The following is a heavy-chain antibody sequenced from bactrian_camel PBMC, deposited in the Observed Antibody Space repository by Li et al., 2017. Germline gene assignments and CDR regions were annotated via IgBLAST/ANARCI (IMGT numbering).Heavy chain of an antibody. D-gene: IGHD6*01. Sequence: HVQLVESGGGSVQAGGSLRLSCAASGYDFRGRCMAWFRQAPGKEREGVAGIFNARGSTYYADSVKGRFTITEDNVKNTLTLQMNSLKPEDTAMYYCAADTGGSCYSLRTYNYKYWGQGTQVTVS. V-gene: IGHV3S1*01. CDR3: AADTGGSCYSLRTYNYKY. CDR1: GYDFRGRC. J-gene: IGHJ4*01. CDR2: IFNARGST.